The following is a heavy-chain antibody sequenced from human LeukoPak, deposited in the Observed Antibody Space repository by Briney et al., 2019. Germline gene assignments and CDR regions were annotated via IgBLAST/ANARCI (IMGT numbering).Heavy chain of an antibody. V-gene: IGHV4-59*08. J-gene: IGHJ4*02. CDR2: IYHSGST. Sequence: PSETLSLTCTVSGGXISSYYCSWIRQPPGKGREWIGYIYHSGSTNYNPSLKSRVTISADTSKNQFSLNLSSVTAADTAVYYCARHMGEAYFDYWGQGTLVTVSS. CDR3: ARHMGEAYFDY. D-gene: IGHD3-16*01. CDR1: GGXISSYY.